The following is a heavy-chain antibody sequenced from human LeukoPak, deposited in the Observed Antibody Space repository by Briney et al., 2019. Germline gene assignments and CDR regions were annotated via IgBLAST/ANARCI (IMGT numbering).Heavy chain of an antibody. Sequence: GGSLRLSCAASGITFSNYEVNWVRQAPGKGREWVSYISSSGGTIYYADSVKGRFTISRDNAKNSLYLQMNRLRAEDTAVYYCAGGDTSGWYFYFHYWGQGILVTVSS. D-gene: IGHD6-19*01. CDR1: GITFSNYE. J-gene: IGHJ4*02. CDR3: AGGDTSGWYFYFHY. CDR2: ISSSGGTI. V-gene: IGHV3-48*03.